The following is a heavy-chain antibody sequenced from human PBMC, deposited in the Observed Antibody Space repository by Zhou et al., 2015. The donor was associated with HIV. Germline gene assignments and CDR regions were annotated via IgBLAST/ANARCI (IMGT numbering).Heavy chain of an antibody. CDR3: ARSSGKYDFAFDI. D-gene: IGHD3-22*01. V-gene: IGHV1-69*17. Sequence: QVQLVQSGAEVKKPGSSVKVSCKASGGTFGSYAINWVRQAPGQGLEWVGGIIPMFDIEDHAQKFRGRLTITADKSTGAAYMELRSLRSEDAAVYYCARSSGKYDFAFDIWGQGTRLIVSS. CDR2: IIPMFDIE. CDR1: GGTFGSYA. J-gene: IGHJ3*02.